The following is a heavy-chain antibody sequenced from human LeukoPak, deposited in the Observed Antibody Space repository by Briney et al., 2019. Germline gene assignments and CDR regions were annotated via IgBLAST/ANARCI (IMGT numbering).Heavy chain of an antibody. Sequence: GGSLRLSCAASGFTFSNAWMSWVRQAPGKGLEWVAVISYDGSNKYYADSVKGRFTISRDNSKNTLYLQMNSLRAEDTAVYYCAKEFRVDRTGKTISNFDYWGQGTLVTVSS. J-gene: IGHJ4*02. CDR2: ISYDGSNK. D-gene: IGHD3-9*01. CDR1: GFTFSNAW. CDR3: AKEFRVDRTGKTISNFDY. V-gene: IGHV3-30*18.